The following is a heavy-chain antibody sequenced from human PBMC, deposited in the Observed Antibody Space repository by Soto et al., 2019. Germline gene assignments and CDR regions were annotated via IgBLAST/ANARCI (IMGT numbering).Heavy chain of an antibody. CDR2: IIPIFGTA. V-gene: IGHV1-69*01. J-gene: IGHJ6*02. CDR3: ARDYYDSSGYYTHYYYYGMDV. CDR1: GGTFSSYA. D-gene: IGHD3-22*01. Sequence: QVQLVQSGAEVKKPGSSVKVSCKASGGTFSSYAISWVRQAPGQGLEWMGGIIPIFGTANYAQKFQGRVTITADESTSTAYMELSSLRSEDTAVYYCARDYYDSSGYYTHYYYYGMDVWGQGTTVTVSS.